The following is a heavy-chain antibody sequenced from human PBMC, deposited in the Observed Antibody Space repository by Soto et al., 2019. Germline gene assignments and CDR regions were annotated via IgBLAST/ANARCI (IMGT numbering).Heavy chain of an antibody. CDR3: AKTGRDYGDSPNDY. J-gene: IGHJ4*02. V-gene: IGHV3-30*18. CDR1: GFPFSSYA. CDR2: ISYDGHIK. D-gene: IGHD4-17*01. Sequence: QVQLVESGGGVVQPERSLRLSCAASGFPFSSYAMHWVRQAPGKGLEWVAVISYDGHIKYYGDSVKGRFTISGDNSKNTLYLQMNSVTGEDTAMYFCAKTGRDYGDSPNDYWGQGTLLTVSS.